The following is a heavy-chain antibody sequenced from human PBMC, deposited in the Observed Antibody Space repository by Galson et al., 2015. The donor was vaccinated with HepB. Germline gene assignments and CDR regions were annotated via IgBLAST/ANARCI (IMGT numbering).Heavy chain of an antibody. CDR3: ATVYEDLSAERDYDFWSGPKGRRYFDY. J-gene: IGHJ4*02. Sequence: SVKVSCKVSGYTLTELSMHWVRQAPGKGLEWMGGFDPEDGETIYAQKFQGRVTMTEDTSTDTAYMELSSLRSEDTAVYYCATVYEDLSAERDYDFWSGPKGRRYFDYWGQGTLVTVSS. V-gene: IGHV1-24*01. CDR1: GYTLTELS. CDR2: FDPEDGET. D-gene: IGHD3-3*01.